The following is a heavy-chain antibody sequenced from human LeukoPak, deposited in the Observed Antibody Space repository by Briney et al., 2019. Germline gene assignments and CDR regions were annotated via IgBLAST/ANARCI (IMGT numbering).Heavy chain of an antibody. D-gene: IGHD4-11*01. CDR1: GYSISSGYY. CDR2: IYHSGST. V-gene: IGHV4-38-2*02. CDR3: ARVTNTVNFDY. J-gene: IGHJ4*02. Sequence: SSETLSLTCTVSGYSISSGYYWGWIRQPPGKGLEWIGSIYHSGSTYYNPSLKSRVTISVDTSKNQFSLKLSSVTAADTAVYYCARVTNTVNFDYWGQGTLVTVSS.